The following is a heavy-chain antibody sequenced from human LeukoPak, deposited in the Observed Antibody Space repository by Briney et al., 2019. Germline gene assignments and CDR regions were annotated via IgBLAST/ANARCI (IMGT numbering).Heavy chain of an antibody. CDR3: ARTNPLRPPAAFDI. Sequence: GESLKISCKGSGYSFTTYWIGWVRQMPGKGLECLGVIYPGDSDTRYSPSFQGQVTISADKSISTAYLQWSSLKASDTAIYYCARTNPLRPPAAFDIWGQGTMVTVSS. V-gene: IGHV5-51*01. CDR2: IYPGDSDT. CDR1: GYSFTTYW. J-gene: IGHJ3*02. D-gene: IGHD2-8*01.